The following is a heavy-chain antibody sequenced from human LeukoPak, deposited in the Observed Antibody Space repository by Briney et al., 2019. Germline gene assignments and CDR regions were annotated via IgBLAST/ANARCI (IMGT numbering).Heavy chain of an antibody. Sequence: SETLSLMCAVYGGSFSGYYWSWLRQPPGKGLEWFGEINNSGTTNYNPSLKSRVTISVDTSKNQFSLKLSSVTAADTAVYYCARGYSSSLDWFDPWGQGTLVTVSS. CDR1: GGSFSGYY. D-gene: IGHD6-13*01. CDR2: INNSGTT. V-gene: IGHV4-34*01. J-gene: IGHJ5*02. CDR3: ARGYSSSLDWFDP.